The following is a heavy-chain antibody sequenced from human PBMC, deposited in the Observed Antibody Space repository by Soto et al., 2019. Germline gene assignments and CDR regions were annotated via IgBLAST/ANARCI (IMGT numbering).Heavy chain of an antibody. Sequence: GGSLRLSCAASGFTVSSNYMSLVRQAPGKGLEWVSVIYSGGSTYYADSVKGRFTISRDNSKNTLYLQMNSLRAEDTAVYYCEMLTFGNWFDPWGQGTLVTVSS. J-gene: IGHJ5*02. V-gene: IGHV3-66*01. CDR1: GFTVSSNY. CDR3: EMLTFGNWFDP. CDR2: IYSGGST. D-gene: IGHD2-21*02.